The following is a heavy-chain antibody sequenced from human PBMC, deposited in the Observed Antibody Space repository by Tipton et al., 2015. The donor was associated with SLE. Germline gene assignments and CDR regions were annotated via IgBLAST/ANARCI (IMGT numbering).Heavy chain of an antibody. V-gene: IGHV3-23*01. J-gene: IGHJ4*02. D-gene: IGHD6-19*01. CDR1: GFTFSSYA. CDR2: ISGSGGST. CDR3: ARDRAVAGTRGNFDY. Sequence: SLRLSCAASGFTFSSYAMSWVRQAPGKGLEWVSAISGSGGSTYYADSVKGRFTISRDNAKNSLYLQMNSLRAEDTALYYCARDRAVAGTRGNFDYWGQGTLVTVSS.